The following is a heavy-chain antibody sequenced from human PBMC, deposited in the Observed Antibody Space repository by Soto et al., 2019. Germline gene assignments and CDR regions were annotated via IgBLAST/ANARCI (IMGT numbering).Heavy chain of an antibody. D-gene: IGHD6-13*01. CDR3: ARVMAYSSSSWFEP. V-gene: IGHV4-34*01. J-gene: IGHJ5*02. Sequence: PSETLSLTCAVYGGSFSGYYWSWIRQPPGKGLEWIGEINHSGSTNYNPSLKSRVTISVDTSKNQFSLKLSSVTAADTAVYYCARVMAYSSSSWFEPWCQGTLVTVS. CDR1: GGSFSGYY. CDR2: INHSGST.